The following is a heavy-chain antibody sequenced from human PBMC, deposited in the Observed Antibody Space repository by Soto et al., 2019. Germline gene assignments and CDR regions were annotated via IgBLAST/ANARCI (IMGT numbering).Heavy chain of an antibody. V-gene: IGHV3-33*06. J-gene: IGHJ5*02. D-gene: IGHD2-15*01. CDR2: IWYDGSNQ. CDR1: GFTFSSFA. Sequence: QVQLVESGGGVVQPGRSLRLSCAASGFTFSSFAMHWVCQAPGKGLEWVAVIWYDGSNQEYADSVKGRFTISRDNSKNTLYLQMNSLRDEDTAVYHCAKAGAYCSGGSCYGHNWLDPWGQGTLVTVSS. CDR3: AKAGAYCSGGSCYGHNWLDP.